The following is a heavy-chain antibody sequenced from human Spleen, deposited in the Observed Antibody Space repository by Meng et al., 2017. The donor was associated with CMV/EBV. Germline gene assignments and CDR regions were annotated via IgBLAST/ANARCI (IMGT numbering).Heavy chain of an antibody. J-gene: IGHJ6*02. V-gene: IGHV3-11*01. Sequence: GESLKISCAASGFTFSDYYMSWIRQAPGKGLEWVSYISSSRSTIYYADSVKGRFTISRDNAKNSLYLQMNSLRAEDTAVYYCARDRTRYYYGMDVWGQGTTVTVSS. CDR1: GFTFSDYY. CDR2: ISSSRSTI. CDR3: ARDRTRYYYGMDV.